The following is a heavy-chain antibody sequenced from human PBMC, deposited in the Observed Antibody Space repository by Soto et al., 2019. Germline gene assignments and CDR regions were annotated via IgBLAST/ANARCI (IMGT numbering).Heavy chain of an antibody. CDR1: GFTFSSYS. D-gene: IGHD6-6*01. Sequence: EVQLVESGGGLVKPGGSLRLSCAASGFTFSSYSMNWVRQAPGKGLEWVSSISSSSSYIYYVDSVKGRFTISRDNAENSLYLQMNSLRAEDTAVYYCARDLERIAARRGEDDSWGQGTLVTVSS. J-gene: IGHJ4*02. CDR2: ISSSSSYI. V-gene: IGHV3-21*01. CDR3: ARDLERIAARRGEDDS.